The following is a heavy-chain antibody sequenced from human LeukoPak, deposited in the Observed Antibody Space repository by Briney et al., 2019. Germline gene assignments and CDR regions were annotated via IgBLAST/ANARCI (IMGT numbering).Heavy chain of an antibody. Sequence: ASVKVSCKASGYTFTGYYMHWVRQAPGQGLEWMGRINPNSGGTNYAQKFRGRVTMTTDTSTSTAYMELRSLRSDDTAVYYCARENSNWFDPWGQGTLVTVSS. V-gene: IGHV1-2*06. CDR2: INPNSGGT. CDR1: GYTFTGYY. CDR3: ARENSNWFDP. J-gene: IGHJ5*02. D-gene: IGHD1/OR15-1a*01.